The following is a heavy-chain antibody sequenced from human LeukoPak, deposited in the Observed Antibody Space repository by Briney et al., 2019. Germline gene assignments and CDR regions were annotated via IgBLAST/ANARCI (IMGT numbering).Heavy chain of an antibody. CDR1: GYSLIEVA. D-gene: IGHD3-9*01. Sequence: ASVTVSCMVSGYSLIEVAMHWVSQAPGKGVEWVGSFYPEDGEDGETHYAHKFQGRVPMTEDASTDTAYMELTSLSSEDTALYYCAMTDRYAGRPFDYWGQGTLGTGSS. J-gene: IGHJ4*02. V-gene: IGHV1-24*01. CDR2: FYPEDGEDGET. CDR3: AMTDRYAGRPFDY.